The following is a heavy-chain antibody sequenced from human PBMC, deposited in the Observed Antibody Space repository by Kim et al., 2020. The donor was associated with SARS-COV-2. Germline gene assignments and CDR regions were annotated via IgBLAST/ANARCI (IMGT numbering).Heavy chain of an antibody. V-gene: IGHV3-21*01. CDR3: ARGGDFWSGYPLPGASFDY. CDR2: ISSSSSYI. CDR1: GFTFSSYS. J-gene: IGHJ4*02. D-gene: IGHD3-3*01. Sequence: GGSLRLSCAASGFTFSSYSMNWVRQAPGKGLEWVSSISSSSSYIYYADSVKGRFTISRDNAKNSLYLQMNSLRAEDTAVYYCARGGDFWSGYPLPGASFDYWGQGTLVTVSS.